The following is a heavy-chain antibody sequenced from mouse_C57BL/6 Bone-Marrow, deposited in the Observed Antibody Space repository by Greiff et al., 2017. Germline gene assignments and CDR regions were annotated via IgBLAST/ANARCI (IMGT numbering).Heavy chain of an antibody. V-gene: IGHV1-26*01. CDR3: ANINSGSSRGAY. D-gene: IGHD1-1*01. CDR2: INPNNGGT. J-gene: IGHJ3*01. Sequence: EVQLQQSGPELVKPGASVKISCKASGYTFTDYYMNWVKQSPGKSLEWIGDINPNNGGTSYNQKFKGKATLTVDNSSSTAYMELRSLTSEDSAVYYGANINSGSSRGAYWGQGTLVTVSA. CDR1: GYTFTDYY.